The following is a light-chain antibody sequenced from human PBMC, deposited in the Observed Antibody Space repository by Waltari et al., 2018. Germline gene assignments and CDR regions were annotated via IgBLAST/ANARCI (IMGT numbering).Light chain of an antibody. CDR1: QGFSSC. CDR3: QQRSNWPLT. CDR2: DAS. Sequence: IVLTQSPATLSLSPGERATLSCRASQGFSSCLAWYQQKPGQAPRPLVYDASNRATGIPARFSGSGSGADFTLTISSLESEDFAVYYCQQRSNWPLTFGGGTKVEIK. J-gene: IGKJ4*01. V-gene: IGKV3-11*01.